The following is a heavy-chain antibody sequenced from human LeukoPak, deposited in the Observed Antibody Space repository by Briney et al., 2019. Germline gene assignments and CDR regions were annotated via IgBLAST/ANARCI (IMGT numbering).Heavy chain of an antibody. D-gene: IGHD1-26*01. Sequence: GPSLRLSCAASGFSFTTYGMHWVRQAPLKGLEWLAAISYDGRNQNYADSVKGRFTIFRDNSQNTLYLQMNSLRAEDTALYYCVKDRTINGRSSPFDSWGQGTLVTVSS. CDR3: VKDRTINGRSSPFDS. CDR2: ISYDGRNQ. CDR1: GFSFTTYG. J-gene: IGHJ4*02. V-gene: IGHV3-30*18.